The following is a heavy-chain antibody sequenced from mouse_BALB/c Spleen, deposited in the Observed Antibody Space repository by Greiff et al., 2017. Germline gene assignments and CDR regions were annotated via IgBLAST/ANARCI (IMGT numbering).Heavy chain of an antibody. V-gene: IGHV1S81*02. Sequence: QVQLKQPGAELVKPGASVKLSCKASGYTFTSYWMHWVKQRPGQGLEWIGEINPSNGRTNYNEKFKSKATLTVDKSSSTAYMQLSSLTSEDSAVYYCARWELGGFAYWGQGTLVTVSA. CDR3: ARWELGGFAY. D-gene: IGHD4-1*01. J-gene: IGHJ3*01. CDR2: INPSNGRT. CDR1: GYTFTSYW.